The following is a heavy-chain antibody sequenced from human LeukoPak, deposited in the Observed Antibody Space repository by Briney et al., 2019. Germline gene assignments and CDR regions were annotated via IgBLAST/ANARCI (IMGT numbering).Heavy chain of an antibody. Sequence: SETLSLTCTVSGGSISTSSYSWGWIRQPPGKGLEWIGTIYYTGSTNYNPSLKSRVTISVDTSKNQFSLKLNSVTAADTAVYYCARVPVNIWENWFDPWGQETLVTVSS. CDR1: GGSISTSSYS. CDR2: IYYTGST. D-gene: IGHD1-26*01. CDR3: ARVPVNIWENWFDP. J-gene: IGHJ5*02. V-gene: IGHV4-39*07.